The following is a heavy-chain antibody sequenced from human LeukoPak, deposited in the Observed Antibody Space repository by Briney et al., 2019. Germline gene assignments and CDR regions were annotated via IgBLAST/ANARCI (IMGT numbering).Heavy chain of an antibody. Sequence: GGSLRLSCAASGFSFSIYSLNWVRQAPGKGLEWVSYISHTGSTMSYADSVKGRFTISRDNAKNSLYLQMNSLRAEDTAVYYCAIPPLSGTGSSRPLAGMDVWGQGTTVTVSS. D-gene: IGHD3-10*01. CDR1: GFSFSIYS. J-gene: IGHJ6*02. CDR2: ISHTGSTM. V-gene: IGHV3-48*04. CDR3: AIPPLSGTGSSRPLAGMDV.